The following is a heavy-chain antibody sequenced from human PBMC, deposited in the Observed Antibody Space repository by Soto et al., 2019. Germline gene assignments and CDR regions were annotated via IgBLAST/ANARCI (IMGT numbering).Heavy chain of an antibody. Sequence: QVQLVQSGAEVKKPGSSVKVSCKACGGTFSSYAISWVRQAPGQGLEWMGGIMPIFGTANYAQKFQGRVTITADESTSTAYMELSSLRSGDRAVYYCARGKHIVVVTANRASLRDYYYYYGMDVWGQGTTVTVSS. CDR2: IMPIFGTA. CDR1: GGTFSSYA. CDR3: ARGKHIVVVTANRASLRDYYYYYGMDV. J-gene: IGHJ6*02. V-gene: IGHV1-69*12. D-gene: IGHD2-21*02.